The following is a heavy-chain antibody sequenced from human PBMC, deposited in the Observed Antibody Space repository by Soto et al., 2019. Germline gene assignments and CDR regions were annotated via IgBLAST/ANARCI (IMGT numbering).Heavy chain of an antibody. D-gene: IGHD3-10*01. J-gene: IGHJ4*02. V-gene: IGHV1-18*04. Sequence: QIQLAQSGAEVKKTGASVKVSCKSSGYMFSSYTIAWVRQAPGQGLEWLGWISPDDGNTEYEQKFERRITMTADTLTNIAYMELASQKCDDTAVYYCARLEAPFGESLHWAKRTSVTVS. CDR1: GYMFSSYT. CDR3: ARLEAPFGESLH. CDR2: ISPDDGNT.